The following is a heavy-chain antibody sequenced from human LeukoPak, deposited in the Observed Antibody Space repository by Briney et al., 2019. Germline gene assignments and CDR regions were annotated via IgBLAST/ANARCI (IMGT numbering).Heavy chain of an antibody. V-gene: IGHV3-74*01. CDR1: GFTFSRYW. CDR3: VRGNTGYGNFDQ. D-gene: IGHD5-12*01. CDR2: VYRDAP. Sequence: GGSLRLSCVTSGFTFSRYWMHWVRQGPGKGLVWVSRVYRDAPNYADSVTGRFTLSRDNAQNTLYLQMNSLRAEDTAVYYCVRGNTGYGNFDQWGQGTLVTVSS. J-gene: IGHJ4*02.